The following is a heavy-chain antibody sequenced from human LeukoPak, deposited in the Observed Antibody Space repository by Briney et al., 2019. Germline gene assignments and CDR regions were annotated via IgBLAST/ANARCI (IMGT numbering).Heavy chain of an antibody. CDR1: GGSISSSSYY. V-gene: IGHV4-39*01. CDR3: ARQTEYYYDSSGYYSFDY. J-gene: IGHJ4*02. D-gene: IGHD3-22*01. CDR2: IYYSGST. Sequence: PSETLSLTCTVSGGSISSSSYYWGWIRQPPGKGLEWIGSIYYSGSTYYNPSLKSRVTISVDTSKNQFSLKLSSETAADTAVYYCARQTEYYYDSSGYYSFDYWGQGTLVTVSS.